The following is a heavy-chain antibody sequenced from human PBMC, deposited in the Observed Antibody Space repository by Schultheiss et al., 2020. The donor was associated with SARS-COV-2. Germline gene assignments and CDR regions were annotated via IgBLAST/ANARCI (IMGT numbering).Heavy chain of an antibody. V-gene: IGHV4-59*01. CDR3: ARGSEGFDP. J-gene: IGHJ5*02. Sequence: SQTLSLTCTVSGGSISSYYWSWIRQPPGKGLEWIGYFYSSENTNYNPSLQSRVTMSVDVSKKQLSLRLSSVTAADSAVYYCARGSEGFDPWGQGTQVTVSS. CDR2: FYSSENT. CDR1: GGSISSYY.